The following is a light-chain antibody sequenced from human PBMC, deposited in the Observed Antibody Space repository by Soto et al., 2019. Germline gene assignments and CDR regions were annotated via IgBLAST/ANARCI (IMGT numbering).Light chain of an antibody. V-gene: IGKV1-5*01. CDR1: QSISSW. J-gene: IGKJ2*01. Sequence: IWMTQSPSLLSASTGDRVTITCRASQSISSWLAWYQQKPGKAPKLLIYDASSLESGVPSRFSGSGSGTEFTLTISSLQPDDFATYYCQQYNSYPVTFGQGTKVDIK. CDR3: QQYNSYPVT. CDR2: DAS.